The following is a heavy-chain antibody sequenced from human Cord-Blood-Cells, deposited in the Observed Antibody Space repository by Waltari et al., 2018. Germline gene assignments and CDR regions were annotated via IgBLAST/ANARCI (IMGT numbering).Heavy chain of an antibody. Sequence: QLQLQESGPGLVKPSETLSLTCTVSGGSISSSSYYWGWIRQPPWKGLEWIGSIYYSGSTYYNPSLKSRVTISVDTSKNQFSLKLSSVTAADTAVYYCARQGTAAGDYWGQGTLVTVSS. V-gene: IGHV4-39*01. CDR3: ARQGTAAGDY. D-gene: IGHD6-13*01. J-gene: IGHJ4*02. CDR2: IYYSGST. CDR1: GGSISSSSYY.